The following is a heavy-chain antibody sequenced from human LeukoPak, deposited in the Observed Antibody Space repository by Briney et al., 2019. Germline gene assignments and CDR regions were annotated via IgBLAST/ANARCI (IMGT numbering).Heavy chain of an antibody. V-gene: IGHV1-3*01. D-gene: IGHD1-26*01. CDR2: INAGNGNT. CDR1: GYTFTSYA. Sequence: ASVKVSCKASGYTFTSYAMHWVRQAPGQRLEWMGWINAGNGNTKYSQKFQGRVTITRDTSASTAYMELSSLRSEDTAVYYCARGDSGSFSQFDCWGQGTLVTVSS. CDR3: ARGDSGSFSQFDC. J-gene: IGHJ4*02.